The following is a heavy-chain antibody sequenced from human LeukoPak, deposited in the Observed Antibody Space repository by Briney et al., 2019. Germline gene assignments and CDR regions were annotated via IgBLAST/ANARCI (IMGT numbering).Heavy chain of an antibody. CDR1: GGSISSYY. CDR3: ARDRFYSSSSGWFDP. Sequence: SETLSLTCTVSGGSISSYYWSWIRQPPGKGLEWIGYIYYSGSTNYNPSLKSRVTISVDTSKNQFSLKLSSVTAADTAVYYCARDRFYSSSSGWFDPWGQGTLVTVSS. CDR2: IYYSGST. D-gene: IGHD6-6*01. V-gene: IGHV4-59*01. J-gene: IGHJ5*02.